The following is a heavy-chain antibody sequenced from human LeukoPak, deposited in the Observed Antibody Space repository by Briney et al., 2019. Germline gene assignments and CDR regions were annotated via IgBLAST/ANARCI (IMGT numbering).Heavy chain of an antibody. J-gene: IGHJ4*02. CDR1: GFSVNTNY. D-gene: IGHD4-17*01. CDR2: LYSGGGA. Sequence: PGGSLRLSCAASGFSVNTNYMTWVRQAPGKGLEWVSVLYSGGGAYYADSVKDRFTISRDYSQNTLLLQMNSLRAEDTAVYYCAKDQDRYGDQTRFDYWGQGTLVTVSS. V-gene: IGHV3-66*01. CDR3: AKDQDRYGDQTRFDY.